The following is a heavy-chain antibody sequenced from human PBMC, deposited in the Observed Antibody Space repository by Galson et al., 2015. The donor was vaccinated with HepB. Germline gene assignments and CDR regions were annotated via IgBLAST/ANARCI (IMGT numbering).Heavy chain of an antibody. CDR1: GFTFNNYA. J-gene: IGHJ4*02. D-gene: IGHD3-10*01. Sequence: LRLSCAATGFTFNNYAMSWVRQTPGKGLEWVSVISGNSGYTYYADSVKGRFTISRDNSKNTLDLQMNSLRVEDTAVYYCAKQVESLLWNPCDYWGQGTLVTVSS. CDR2: ISGNSGYT. V-gene: IGHV3-23*01. CDR3: AKQVESLLWNPCDY.